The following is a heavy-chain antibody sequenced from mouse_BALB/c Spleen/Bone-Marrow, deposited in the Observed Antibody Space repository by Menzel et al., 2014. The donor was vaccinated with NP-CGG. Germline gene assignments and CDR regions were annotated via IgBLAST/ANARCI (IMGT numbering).Heavy chain of an antibody. D-gene: IGHD2-4*01. CDR1: GFDFSRYW. CDR2: INPDSSTI. Sequence: EVQVVESGGGLVQPGGSLKLSCAASGFDFSRYWMSWVRQAPGKGLEWIGEINPDSSTINYTPSLKDKFIISRDNAKNTLYLQMSKVRSEDTALYYCARPPLYYDYAWFAYWGQGTLVTVSA. V-gene: IGHV4-1*02. CDR3: ARPPLYYDYAWFAY. J-gene: IGHJ3*01.